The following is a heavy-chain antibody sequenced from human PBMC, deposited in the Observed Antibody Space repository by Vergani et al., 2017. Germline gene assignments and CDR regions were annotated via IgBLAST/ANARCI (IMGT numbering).Heavy chain of an antibody. CDR1: GFTFSSYW. D-gene: IGHD1-7*01. Sequence: VQLVESGGGVVQPGGSLRLSCAASGFTFSSYWMSWVRQAPGKGLEWVANIKQDGSEKYYVDSVKGRFTISRDNAKNSLYLQMNSLRSEDTAVYYCARDQTGTTGLFYYYYGMDVWGQGTTVTVSS. CDR2: IKQDGSEK. CDR3: ARDQTGTTGLFYYYYGMDV. J-gene: IGHJ6*02. V-gene: IGHV3-7*03.